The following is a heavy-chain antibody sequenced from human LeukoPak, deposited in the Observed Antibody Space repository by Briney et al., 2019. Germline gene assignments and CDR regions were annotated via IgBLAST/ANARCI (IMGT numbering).Heavy chain of an antibody. CDR1: GFTFSSYA. V-gene: IGHV3-23*01. CDR2: ISGSGGST. Sequence: GGSLRLSCAASGFTFSSYAMSWVPQAPGKGLEWVSAISGSGGSTYYADSVKGRFTISRDNSKNTLYLQMNSLRAEDTSVYYCANTFRAAAGYFDYWGQGTLVTVSS. D-gene: IGHD6-13*01. CDR3: ANTFRAAAGYFDY. J-gene: IGHJ4*02.